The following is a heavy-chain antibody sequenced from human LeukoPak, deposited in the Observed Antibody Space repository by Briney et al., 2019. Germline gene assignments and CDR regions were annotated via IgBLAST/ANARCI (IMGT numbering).Heavy chain of an antibody. Sequence: GGSLRLSCAASGFTFSSYSMNWVRQAPGKGLEWVAVISYDGSNKYYADSVKGRFTISRDNSKNTLYLQMNSLRAEDTAVYYCAKDYDFWSGYDYYYGMDVWGQGTTVTVSS. CDR1: GFTFSSYS. CDR3: AKDYDFWSGYDYYYGMDV. V-gene: IGHV3-30*18. J-gene: IGHJ6*02. CDR2: ISYDGSNK. D-gene: IGHD3-3*01.